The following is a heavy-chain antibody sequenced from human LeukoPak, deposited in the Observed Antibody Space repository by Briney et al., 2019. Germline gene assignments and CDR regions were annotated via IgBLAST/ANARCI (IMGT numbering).Heavy chain of an antibody. CDR2: INPNSGGT. J-gene: IGHJ4*02. CDR3: ARERGEYYYDSSGSYYFDY. Sequence: ASVKVSCKASGYTFTGYYMHWVRQAPGQGLEWMGWINPNSGGTNYAQKFQGWVTMTRNTSISTAYMELSRLRSDDTAVYYCARERGEYYYDSSGSYYFDYWGQGTLVTVSS. V-gene: IGHV1-2*04. CDR1: GYTFTGYY. D-gene: IGHD3-22*01.